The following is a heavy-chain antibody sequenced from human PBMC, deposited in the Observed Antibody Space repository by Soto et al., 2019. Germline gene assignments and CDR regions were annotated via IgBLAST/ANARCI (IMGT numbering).Heavy chain of an antibody. CDR1: GGSFSGYY. J-gene: IGHJ4*02. D-gene: IGHD1-26*01. CDR3: ARGGGVSYY. CDR2: INHSGST. Sequence: SETLSLTCAVYGGSFSGYYWSWIRQPPGKGLEWIGEINHSGSTNYNPSLKRRVTISVDTSKNQFSLKLSSVTAAGTAVYYCARGGGVSYYWGQGTLVTVSS. V-gene: IGHV4-34*01.